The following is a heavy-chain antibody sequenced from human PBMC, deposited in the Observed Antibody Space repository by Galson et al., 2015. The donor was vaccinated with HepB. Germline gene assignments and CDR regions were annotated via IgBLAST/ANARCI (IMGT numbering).Heavy chain of an antibody. CDR3: ARGALVVVVDATQNNWFDP. D-gene: IGHD2-15*01. J-gene: IGHJ5*02. Sequence: SVKVSCKASGYTFSSYSITWVRQAPGQGLEWMGWINTYNRETKYAQKFQGRVTMTADTSTTTAYMELRSLRSDDTAVYFCARGALVVVVDATQNNWFDPWGQGTLVTVSS. V-gene: IGHV1-18*01. CDR1: GYTFSSYS. CDR2: INTYNRET.